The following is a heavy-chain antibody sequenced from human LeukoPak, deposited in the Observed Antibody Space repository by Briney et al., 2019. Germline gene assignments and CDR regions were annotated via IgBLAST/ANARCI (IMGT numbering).Heavy chain of an antibody. Sequence: SETLSLTCAVYGGSFSGYYWSWIRQPPGKGLEWIGEINHSGSTNYNPSLKSRVTISVDTSKNQFSLKLNSVTAADTAVYYCARAVRYSSSWFDYWGQGTLVTVSS. V-gene: IGHV4-34*01. J-gene: IGHJ4*02. CDR1: GGSFSGYY. CDR2: INHSGST. CDR3: ARAVRYSSSWFDY. D-gene: IGHD6-13*01.